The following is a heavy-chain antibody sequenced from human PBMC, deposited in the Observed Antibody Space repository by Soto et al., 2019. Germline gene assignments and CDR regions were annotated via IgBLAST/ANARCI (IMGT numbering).Heavy chain of an antibody. V-gene: IGHV6-1*01. CDR3: ATGEQSSGRIFDY. CDR1: VYSVSSNSAG. D-gene: IGHD1-26*01. CDR2: TYYRSKWYY. Sequence: SQTLPLTCVITVYSVSSNSAGWIWVIQSPSRGLEWLGRTYYRSKWYYEYAVSVRGRITINPDTSKNQYSLQLNSVTPEDTAVYFCATGEQSSGRIFDYWRPGPLASVSS. J-gene: IGHJ4*01.